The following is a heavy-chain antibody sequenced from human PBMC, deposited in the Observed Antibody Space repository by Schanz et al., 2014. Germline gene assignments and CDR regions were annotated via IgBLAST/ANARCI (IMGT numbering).Heavy chain of an antibody. Sequence: EVQLVESGGGLVKPGGSLRLSCGVSGFTASSHSMNWVRQAPGKGLEWVSYISGSSRTIYFADSMKGRFTVSRDNAENALYLQMNSLRAEDTGLYCCARGGSGSHYRLDYWGQGTLVTVSS. V-gene: IGHV3-48*01. D-gene: IGHD1-26*01. CDR2: ISGSSRTI. J-gene: IGHJ4*02. CDR1: GFTASSHS. CDR3: ARGGSGSHYRLDY.